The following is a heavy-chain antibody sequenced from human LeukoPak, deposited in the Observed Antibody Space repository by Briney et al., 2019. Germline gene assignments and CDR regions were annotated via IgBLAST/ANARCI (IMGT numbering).Heavy chain of an antibody. D-gene: IGHD6-19*01. CDR2: IYTSGST. V-gene: IGHV4-4*07. CDR3: AADVAVAGQRGFDY. Sequence: PSETLSLTCTVSGGSISSYYWSWLRQPAGKGLEWIGRIYTSGSTNYNPPLKRRVTMSVDTSKNQFSLKLSSVTAADTAVYYCAADVAVAGQRGFDYWGEGTLVTVSS. CDR1: GGSISSYY. J-gene: IGHJ4*02.